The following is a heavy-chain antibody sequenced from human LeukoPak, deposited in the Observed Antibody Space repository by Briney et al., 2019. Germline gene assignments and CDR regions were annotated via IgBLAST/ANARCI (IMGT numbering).Heavy chain of an antibody. V-gene: IGHV3-23*01. D-gene: IGHD3-10*01. CDR1: GFTFSSYA. J-gene: IGHJ4*02. CDR2: ISGSGGST. CDR3: AKVPRGSKDDY. Sequence: PGGSLRLSCAASGFTFSSYAMSWVREAPGKGVEWGSAISGSGGSTYYADSVKGRFTISRDNSKNTLYLQMNSLRAEDTAVYYCAKVPRGSKDDYWGQGTLVTVSS.